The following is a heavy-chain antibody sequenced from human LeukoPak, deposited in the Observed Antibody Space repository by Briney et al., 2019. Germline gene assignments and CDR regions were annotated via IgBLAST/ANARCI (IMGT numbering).Heavy chain of an antibody. CDR1: VGSISTYY. CDR3: ARRAGTTFDY. J-gene: IGHJ4*02. V-gene: IGHV4-59*08. D-gene: IGHD3-10*01. CDR2: IYYSGST. Sequence: SETLSLTCTVSVGSISTYYWNWIRRPPGKGLEWIGYIYYSGSTKYNPSLTSRVSVSIDTSKNQFSLKLTSVTAADTAVYYCARRAGTTFDYWGQGILVSVSS.